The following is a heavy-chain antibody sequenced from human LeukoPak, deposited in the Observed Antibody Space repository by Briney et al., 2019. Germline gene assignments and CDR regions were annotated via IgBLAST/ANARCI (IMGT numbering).Heavy chain of an antibody. CDR1: GGSISSYY. Sequence: SETLSLTCTVSGGSISSYYWSWIRQPPGKGLEWIGYIYYSGSTNYNPSLKSRVTISVDTSKNQFSLKLSSVTAADTAVYYCARFGPYYYDSSGYWGFDPWGQGTLVTVSS. V-gene: IGHV4-59*01. CDR2: IYYSGST. J-gene: IGHJ5*02. CDR3: ARFGPYYYDSSGYWGFDP. D-gene: IGHD3-22*01.